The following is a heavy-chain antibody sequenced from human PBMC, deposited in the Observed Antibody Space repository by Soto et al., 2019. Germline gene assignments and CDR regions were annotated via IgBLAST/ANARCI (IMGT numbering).Heavy chain of an antibody. CDR1: GFTFSNYI. CDR3: AGGDTYYAMGV. V-gene: IGHV3-30-3*01. Sequence: QLQLVESGGGVVQPGRSLRLSCAASGFTFSNYIMHWVRQAPGKGLEWVPFISYDGSNKDYADSVKGRFTISRDNSKNTLYLQLSSLRPEDTSVYYCAGGDTYYAMGVWGQGTTVTVSS. CDR2: ISYDGSNK. J-gene: IGHJ6*02. D-gene: IGHD5-18*01.